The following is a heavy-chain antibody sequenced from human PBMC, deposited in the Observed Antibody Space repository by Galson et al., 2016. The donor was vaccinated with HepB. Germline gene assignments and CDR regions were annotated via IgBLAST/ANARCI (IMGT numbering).Heavy chain of an antibody. CDR1: GLAFSNYG. CDR2: IAYDGSYK. D-gene: IGHD2-15*01. J-gene: IGHJ4*02. CDR3: AKDIVFGYSDY. Sequence: SLRLSCAASGLAFSNYGMHWVRQAPGKGLEWVAFIAYDGSYKYYADSVKGRSTISRDNSKNTLYLQMNSLRADDTAVYYCAKDIVFGYSDYWGQGTLVTVSS. V-gene: IGHV3-30*18.